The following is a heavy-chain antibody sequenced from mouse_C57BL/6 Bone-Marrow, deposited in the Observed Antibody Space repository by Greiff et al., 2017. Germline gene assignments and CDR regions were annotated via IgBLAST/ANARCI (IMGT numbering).Heavy chain of an antibody. D-gene: IGHD2-4*01. CDR3: AKSRYDYDEFAY. J-gene: IGHJ3*01. CDR2: IWSGGST. CDR1: GFSLTSYG. V-gene: IGHV2-5*01. Sequence: QVQLQQSGPGLVQPSQSLSITCTVSGFSLTSYGVHWVRQSPGQGLEWLGVIWSGGSTDYNAAFMSRLSITKDNSKSQVFFKMNSLQADDTAIYYCAKSRYDYDEFAYWGQGTLVTVSA.